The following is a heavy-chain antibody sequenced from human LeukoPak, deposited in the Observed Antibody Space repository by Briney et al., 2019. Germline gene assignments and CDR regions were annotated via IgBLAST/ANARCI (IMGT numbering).Heavy chain of an antibody. J-gene: IGHJ3*02. CDR3: ASQPGGGSYGDAFDI. CDR1: GGSISSYY. V-gene: IGHV4-4*07. CDR2: IYTSGST. D-gene: IGHD1-26*01. Sequence: SETLSLTCTVSGGSISSYYWSWIRQPAGKGLEWIGRIYTSGSTNYNPSLKSRVTMSVDTSKDQFSLKLSSVTAADTAVYYCASQPGGGSYGDAFDIWGQGTMVTVSS.